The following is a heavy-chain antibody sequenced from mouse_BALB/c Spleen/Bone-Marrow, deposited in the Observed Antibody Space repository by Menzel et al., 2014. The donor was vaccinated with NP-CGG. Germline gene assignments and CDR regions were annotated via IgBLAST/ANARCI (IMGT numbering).Heavy chain of an antibody. D-gene: IGHD1-1*01. CDR2: INPDSSTI. CDR1: GFDFSGYW. CDR3: ARLGYYGVMAY. V-gene: IGHV4-1*02. J-gene: IGHJ4*01. Sequence: EVKLVESGGGLVQPGRSLKLSCAASGFDFSGYWMSRVRQAPGKGLEWIGEINPDSSTINYTPSLKDKFIISRDNAKNTLYLQMSKVRSEDTALYYCARLGYYGVMAYWGQGTSVTVSS.